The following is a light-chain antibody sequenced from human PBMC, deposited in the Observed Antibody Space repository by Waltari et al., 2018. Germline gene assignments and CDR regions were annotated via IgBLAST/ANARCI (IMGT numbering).Light chain of an antibody. V-gene: IGKV3-20*01. CDR2: HAS. CDR1: QSLSNNY. Sequence: EIVLTQSPGTLSLSQGERATLSCRASQSLSNNYLAWYQQNPGQAPRLLIYHASSRTTGIPDRFGGSGSGTDFTLSISRVEPEDFAVYYCQQYGTSSLSFGGGTKVEIK. J-gene: IGKJ4*01. CDR3: QQYGTSSLS.